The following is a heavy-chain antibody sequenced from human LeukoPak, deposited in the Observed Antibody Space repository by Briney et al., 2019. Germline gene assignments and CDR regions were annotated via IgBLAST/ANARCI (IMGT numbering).Heavy chain of an antibody. D-gene: IGHD3-3*01. V-gene: IGHV4-4*07. Sequence: SETLSLTCTVSGGSIGTYYWSWIRQPAGQGLEWIGRIHTSGSTNSNPSLKSRATMSVDTSKTQFSLQFSSVTAADTAVYYCARWSGDYSFDYWGQGTLVTVSS. CDR1: GGSIGTYY. CDR3: ARWSGDYSFDY. J-gene: IGHJ4*02. CDR2: IHTSGST.